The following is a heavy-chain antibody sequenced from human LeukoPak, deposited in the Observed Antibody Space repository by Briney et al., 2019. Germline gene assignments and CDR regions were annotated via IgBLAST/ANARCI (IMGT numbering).Heavy chain of an antibody. CDR1: GYTFTDYY. D-gene: IGHD2-15*01. CDR3: ARDDGYCSGGSCYGKFDY. J-gene: IGHJ4*02. CDR2: ISPNSGDT. Sequence: GASVKVSCKASGYTFTDYYMHWVRQAPGQGLEWMGWISPNSGDTNYAQKFQGRVTMTRDTSISTAYMELSRLRSDDTAVHYCARDDGYCSGGSCYGKFDYWGQGTLVTVSS. V-gene: IGHV1-2*02.